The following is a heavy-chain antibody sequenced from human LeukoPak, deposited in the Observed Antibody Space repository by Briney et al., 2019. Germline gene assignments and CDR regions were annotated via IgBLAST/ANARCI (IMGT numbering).Heavy chain of an antibody. CDR1: GYTFTSYD. J-gene: IGHJ5*02. CDR2: MNPNSGNT. V-gene: IGHV1-8*01. D-gene: IGHD6-19*01. CDR3: ARKRGIAVAGGGRWFDP. Sequence: ASVKVSCKASGYTFTSYDINWVRQATGQGLEWMGWMNPNSGNTGYAQKFQGRVTMARNTSISTAYMELSSLRFEDTAVYYCARKRGIAVAGGGRWFDPWGQGTLVTVSS.